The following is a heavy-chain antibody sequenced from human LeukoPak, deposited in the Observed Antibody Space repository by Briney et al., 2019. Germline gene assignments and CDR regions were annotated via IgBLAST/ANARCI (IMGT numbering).Heavy chain of an antibody. D-gene: IGHD3-22*01. V-gene: IGHV4-30-2*01. CDR1: GGSISSGGYS. CDR2: IYHSGST. Sequence: PSETLSLTCAVSGGSISSGGYSWSWIRQPPGKGLEWIGYIYHSGSTYYNPSLKSRVTISVDRSKNQFSLKLSSVTAADTAVYYCARASLGYDSSGYDYWGQGTLVTVSS. J-gene: IGHJ4*02. CDR3: ARASLGYDSSGYDY.